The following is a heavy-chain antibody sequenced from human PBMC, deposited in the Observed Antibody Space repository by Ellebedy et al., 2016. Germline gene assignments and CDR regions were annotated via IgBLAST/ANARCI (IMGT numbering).Heavy chain of an antibody. Sequence: ASVKVSCKTSGYTFSGYYIHWVRQAPGQGLEWMGRINPNSGGTNYAQKFQGRVTMTRDTSISTAYMELSRLTSDDTAVYSCAREAQQHGMDVWGQGTTVTVSS. CDR2: INPNSGGT. CDR3: AREAQQHGMDV. J-gene: IGHJ6*02. D-gene: IGHD6-13*01. CDR1: GYTFSGYY. V-gene: IGHV1-2*06.